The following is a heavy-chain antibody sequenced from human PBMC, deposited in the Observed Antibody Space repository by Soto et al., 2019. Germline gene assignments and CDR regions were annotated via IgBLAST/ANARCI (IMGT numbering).Heavy chain of an antibody. J-gene: IGHJ4*02. CDR2: IIPIFGTA. CDR3: ARGYYYDSSGYYYFDY. D-gene: IGHD3-22*01. Sequence: ASVKVSCKASGGTFSSYAISWLRQAPGQGLEWMGGIIPIFGTANYAQKFQGRVTITADESTSTAYMELSSLRSEDTAVYYCARGYYYDSSGYYYFDYWGQGTLVTVSS. V-gene: IGHV1-69*13. CDR1: GGTFSSYA.